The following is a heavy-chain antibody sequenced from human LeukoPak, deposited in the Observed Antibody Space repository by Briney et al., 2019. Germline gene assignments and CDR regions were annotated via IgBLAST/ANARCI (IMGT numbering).Heavy chain of an antibody. J-gene: IGHJ4*02. CDR1: GGSISSYY. CDR3: ARVGRYDFWYYFDY. V-gene: IGHV4-4*07. CDR2: IYTSGST. Sequence: PSETLSLTCTVSGGSISSYYWSWVRQPAGKGLGWIGRIYTSGSTNYNPSLKSRVTMSVDTSKNQFSLKLSSVTAADTAVYYYARVGRYDFWYYFDYWGQGTLVTVSS. D-gene: IGHD3-3*01.